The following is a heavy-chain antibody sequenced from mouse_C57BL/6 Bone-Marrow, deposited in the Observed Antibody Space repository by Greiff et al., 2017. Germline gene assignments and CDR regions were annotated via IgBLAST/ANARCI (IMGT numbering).Heavy chain of an antibody. CDR1: GFTFSNYW. Sequence: EVKVEESGGGLVQPGGSMKLSCVASGFTFSNYWMNWVRQSPEKGLEWVAQIRLKSDNYATHYAESVKGRFTISRDDSKSSVYLQMNNLRAEDTGIYYCTGSGYSPFAYWGQGTLVTVSA. D-gene: IGHD3-2*02. CDR2: IRLKSDNYAT. V-gene: IGHV6-3*01. CDR3: TGSGYSPFAY. J-gene: IGHJ3*01.